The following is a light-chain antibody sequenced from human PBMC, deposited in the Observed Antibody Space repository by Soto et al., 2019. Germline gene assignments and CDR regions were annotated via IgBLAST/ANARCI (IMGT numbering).Light chain of an antibody. CDR2: EVS. CDR3: SSYTSSSTPVV. V-gene: IGLV2-14*01. CDR1: SSDVGGYNY. Sequence: QTVVTQPASVSGSPGQSITISCTGTSSDVGGYNYVSWYQQHPGKAPKLIIYEVSNRPSGVSNRFSGSKSGNTASLTISGLQAEDEADYYCSSYTSSSTPVVFGGGTKLTVL. J-gene: IGLJ2*01.